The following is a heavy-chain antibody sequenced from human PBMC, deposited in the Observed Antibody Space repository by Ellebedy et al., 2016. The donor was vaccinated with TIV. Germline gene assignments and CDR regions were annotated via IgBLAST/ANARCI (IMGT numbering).Heavy chain of an antibody. D-gene: IGHD1-7*01. V-gene: IGHV3-23*01. CDR2: ISGSGGST. CDR1: GFSFNKYW. CDR3: AKDTLELRESYYYYGMDV. J-gene: IGHJ6*02. Sequence: GGSLRLXCAASGFSFNKYWMGWVRQAPGKGLEWVSAISGSGGSTYYADSVKGRFTISRDNSKNTLYLQMNSLRAEDTAVYYCAKDTLELRESYYYYGMDVWGQGTTVTVSS.